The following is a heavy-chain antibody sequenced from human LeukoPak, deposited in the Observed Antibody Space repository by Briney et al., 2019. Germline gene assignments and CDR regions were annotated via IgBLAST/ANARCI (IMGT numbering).Heavy chain of an antibody. J-gene: IGHJ3*02. CDR3: ARLMDDSSGYFPDAFDI. CDR2: ISSSSSYI. V-gene: IGHV3-21*01. CDR1: GLTFSSYT. Sequence: PGGSLRLSCAASGLTFSSYTMNCVRQAPGKGLEWVSSISSSSSYIHYADSVKGRFTISRDNAKNSLYLQMNSLRAGDTAVYYCARLMDDSSGYFPDAFDIWGQGTIVTVSS. D-gene: IGHD3-22*01.